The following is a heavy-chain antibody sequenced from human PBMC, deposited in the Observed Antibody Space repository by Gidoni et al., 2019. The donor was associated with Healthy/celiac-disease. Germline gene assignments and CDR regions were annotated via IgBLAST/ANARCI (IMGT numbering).Heavy chain of an antibody. V-gene: IGHV3-21*01. CDR1: GFTFSSYS. CDR3: ARGQTRYYYGMDV. Sequence: EVQLVESGGGLVKPGGSLRLPCAASGFTFSSYSMNWVRQAPGKGLEWVSAITSSSSSIYYADSVKGRFTISRDNAKKSLYLQMNGLRAEDTAVYYCARGQTRYYYGMDVWGQGTTVTVSS. J-gene: IGHJ6*02. CDR2: ITSSSSSI.